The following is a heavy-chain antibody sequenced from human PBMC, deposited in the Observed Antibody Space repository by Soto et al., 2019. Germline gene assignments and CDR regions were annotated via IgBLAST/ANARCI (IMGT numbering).Heavy chain of an antibody. CDR1: GFSVGSNY. Sequence: EVQLVETGGGLIQPGGSLRLSCAASGFSVGSNYMTWVRQSPGKGLEWVSLIYSNGDTDYADSVKGRFSISRDNFKNTLYLQMNNPRAEDTAVYHCARKSDSGPVPEADGVWGRGTLVTVSS. D-gene: IGHD2-8*01. J-gene: IGHJ4*02. CDR2: IYSNGDT. V-gene: IGHV3-53*02. CDR3: ARKSDSGPVPEADGV.